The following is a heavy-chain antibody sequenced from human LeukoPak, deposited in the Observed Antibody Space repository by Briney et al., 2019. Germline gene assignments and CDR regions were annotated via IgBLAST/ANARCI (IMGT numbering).Heavy chain of an antibody. Sequence: SVKVSCKASGGTFSRYAINWMRQAPGQGLEWMGGIIPIFGTTYYAQKFQGRVTIIADESTNTAYMELSSLRSEDTAFYYCARGGGEYSSSHNWFDPWGQGSLVTVSS. CDR1: GGTFSRYA. D-gene: IGHD6-6*01. J-gene: IGHJ5*02. CDR3: ARGGGEYSSSHNWFDP. CDR2: IIPIFGTT. V-gene: IGHV1-69*13.